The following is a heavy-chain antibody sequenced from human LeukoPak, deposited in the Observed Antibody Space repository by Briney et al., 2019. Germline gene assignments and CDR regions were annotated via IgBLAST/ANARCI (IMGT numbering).Heavy chain of an antibody. CDR3: AREVDRSSCMDV. V-gene: IGHV3-48*04. J-gene: IGHJ6*02. Sequence: PGGSLTLSCAASGFTFSSYSMNWVRQAPGKGLEWASYISSSSSTIYYADSVKGRFTISRDNAKNSLYLQMNSLRAEDTAVYYCAREVDRSSCMDVWGQGTTVTVSS. D-gene: IGHD6-6*01. CDR1: GFTFSSYS. CDR2: ISSSSSTI.